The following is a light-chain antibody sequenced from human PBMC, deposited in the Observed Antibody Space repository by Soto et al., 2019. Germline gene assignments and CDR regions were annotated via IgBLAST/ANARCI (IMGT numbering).Light chain of an antibody. J-gene: IGLJ2*01. V-gene: IGLV2-23*01. Sequence: QSVLTQPASVSGSPGQSITISCTGTSSDVGSYDLVSWYRQHPGKAPKLMIYEGSKRPSGVSNRFSGSKSGNTASLTISGLQAEDEGDYYCCSYAGSVVFGGGTKLTVL. CDR1: SSDVGSYDL. CDR3: CSYAGSVV. CDR2: EGS.